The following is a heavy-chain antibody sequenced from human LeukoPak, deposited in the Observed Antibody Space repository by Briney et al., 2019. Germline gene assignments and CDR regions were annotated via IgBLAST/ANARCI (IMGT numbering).Heavy chain of an antibody. J-gene: IGHJ5*02. D-gene: IGHD3-9*01. CDR3: ARVGGHTYYDTLTGLMKWFDP. V-gene: IGHV4-30-4*01. CDR1: GGSISSGDYY. CDR2: IYYSGST. Sequence: SETLSLTCSVSGGSISSGDYYWSWIRQPPGKGLEWIGYIYYSGSTYYNPSLKSRVTIPADTSKNQISLSLSSVTAADTALYFCARVGGHTYYDTLTGLMKWFDPWGQGTLVTVSS.